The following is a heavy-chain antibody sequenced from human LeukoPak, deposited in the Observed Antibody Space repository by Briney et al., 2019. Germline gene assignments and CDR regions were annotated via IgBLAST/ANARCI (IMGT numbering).Heavy chain of an antibody. CDR2: IYYSGST. D-gene: IGHD3-3*01. Sequence: SETLPLTCTVSGGSISSYYWSWIRQPPGKGLEWIGYIYYSGSTYYNPSLKSRVTISVDTSKNQFSLKLSSVTAADTAVYYCVTKRTHAFGIWGQGTIVTVSS. J-gene: IGHJ3*02. CDR1: GGSISSYY. V-gene: IGHV4-59*04. CDR3: VTKRTHAFGI.